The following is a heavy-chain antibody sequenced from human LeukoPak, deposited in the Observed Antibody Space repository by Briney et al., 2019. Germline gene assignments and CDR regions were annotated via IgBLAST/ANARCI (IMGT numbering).Heavy chain of an antibody. Sequence: GASVKVSCKASGYTFTKYDINWVRQAAGQGLEWMGWMDPNSANTGYAQNFQGRVTMTRDTSIRTAYMELSSLTYEDTVIYFCLIATTDHYFFDYWGQGTLVTASS. V-gene: IGHV1-8*01. D-gene: IGHD6-13*01. J-gene: IGHJ4*02. CDR3: LIATTDHYFFDY. CDR2: MDPNSANT. CDR1: GYTFTKYD.